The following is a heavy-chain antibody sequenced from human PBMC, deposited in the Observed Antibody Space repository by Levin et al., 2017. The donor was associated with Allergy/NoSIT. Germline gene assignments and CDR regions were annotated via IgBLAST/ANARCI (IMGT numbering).Heavy chain of an antibody. D-gene: IGHD3-16*01. CDR2: ISSSGGSA. Sequence: PGGSLRLSCTTSGFTFSSSAMSWVRQAPGKGLEWVSAISSSGGSAYYADSVKGRFTISRDNSKNTLYLQMNTLRAEDTAVYYCVKERGYYFDYWGQGTLVTVSS. CDR3: VKERGYYFDY. V-gene: IGHV3-23*01. J-gene: IGHJ4*02. CDR1: GFTFSSSA.